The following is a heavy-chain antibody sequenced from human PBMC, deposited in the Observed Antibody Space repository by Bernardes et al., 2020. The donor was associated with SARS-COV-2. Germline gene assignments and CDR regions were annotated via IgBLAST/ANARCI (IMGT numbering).Heavy chain of an antibody. CDR2: IYYSGST. V-gene: IGHV4-31*03. CDR3: ARDKWVEGGWSTYYYYGMDV. Sequence: SETLSLTCTVSGGSISSGGYYWSWIRQHPGKGLEWIGYIYYSGSTYYNPSLKSRVTISVDTSKNQFSLKLSSVTAADTAVYYCARDKWVEGGWSTYYYYGMDVWGQGTTVTVSS. D-gene: IGHD6-19*01. CDR1: GGSISSGGYY. J-gene: IGHJ6*02.